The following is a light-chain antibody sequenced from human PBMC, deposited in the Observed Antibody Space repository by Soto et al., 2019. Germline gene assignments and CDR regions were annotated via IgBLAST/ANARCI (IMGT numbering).Light chain of an antibody. CDR2: AAS. Sequence: AIRMTQSPSSFSASTGDRVTITCRASQGISSYLAWYQQKPGKAPKLLIYAASTLQSGVPSRFSGSGSGTDFTRPISCLQSEYFATYYCQQYYSYPLTFGGGTKVEIK. J-gene: IGKJ4*01. V-gene: IGKV1-8*01. CDR1: QGISSY. CDR3: QQYYSYPLT.